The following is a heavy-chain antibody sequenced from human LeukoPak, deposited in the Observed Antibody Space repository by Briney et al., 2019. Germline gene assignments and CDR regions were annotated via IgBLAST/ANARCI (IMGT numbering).Heavy chain of an antibody. Sequence: GGSLRLSCADSGFTFKSYDMHWVRQAPGKGLEWVAVIWYDGSIKYYADSVKGRFTISRDNSKNTLYLQMNSLRAEDTALYYCASAAGPFDNWGQGTLVTVSS. D-gene: IGHD6-19*01. CDR2: IWYDGSIK. J-gene: IGHJ4*02. CDR3: ASAAGPFDN. CDR1: GFTFKSYD. V-gene: IGHV3-33*08.